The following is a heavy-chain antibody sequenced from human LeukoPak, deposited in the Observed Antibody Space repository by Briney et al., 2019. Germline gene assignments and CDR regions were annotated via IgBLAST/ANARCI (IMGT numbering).Heavy chain of an antibody. D-gene: IGHD1-26*01. V-gene: IGHV1-46*01. CDR3: ARGGGGATTYVWFDP. Sequence: GASVKVSCKASGYILSSYNMHWVRQAPGQGLEWLGIINPSGGSTSYAQKFQGRVTMTRDMSTSTVYMELSSLRSEDTAVYYCARGGGGATTYVWFDPWGQGTLVTVSS. CDR1: GYILSSYN. J-gene: IGHJ5*02. CDR2: INPSGGST.